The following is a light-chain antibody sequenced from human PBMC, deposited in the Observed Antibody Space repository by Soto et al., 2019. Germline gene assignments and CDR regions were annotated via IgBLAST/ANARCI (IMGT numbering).Light chain of an antibody. CDR3: QQHGQWPIT. Sequence: EIVMTQSPATLSVSPGERATLSCRASQSVNSNYLAWYQQKPGQAPRLLIYGISKRATDIPDRFSGSGAGTECTLTISSLQPEDFATDYCQQHGQWPITFGQGTRLEIK. J-gene: IGKJ5*01. CDR2: GIS. V-gene: IGKV3D-15*01. CDR1: QSVNSN.